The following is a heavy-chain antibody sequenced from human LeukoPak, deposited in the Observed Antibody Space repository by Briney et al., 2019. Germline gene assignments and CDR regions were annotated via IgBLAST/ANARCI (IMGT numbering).Heavy chain of an antibody. CDR1: GGSISSSHYY. V-gene: IGHV4-39*01. J-gene: IGHJ4*02. CDR2: IYYSGST. D-gene: IGHD3-9*01. Sequence: PSETLSLTCTVSGGSISSSHYYWAWIRQPPGKGLEWIGNIYYSGSTDFNPSLKSRVTISVDTPKNQFSLKVTSVTASDTGVYYCAGNYDILTSGLDYWGQGTLVTVSS. CDR3: AGNYDILTSGLDY.